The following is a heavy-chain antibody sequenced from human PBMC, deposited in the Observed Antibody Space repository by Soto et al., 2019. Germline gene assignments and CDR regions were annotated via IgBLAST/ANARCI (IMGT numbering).Heavy chain of an antibody. CDR3: ARRGYCSGGSCFSAPFDI. V-gene: IGHV5-10-1*01. J-gene: IGHJ3*02. D-gene: IGHD2-15*01. Sequence: RGESLKISCKGSGYSFTSYWISWVRQMPGKGLEWMGRIDPSDSYTNYSPSFQGHVTISADKSISTAYLQWSSLKASDTAMYYCARRGYCSGGSCFSAPFDIWGQGTMVTVSS. CDR1: GYSFTSYW. CDR2: IDPSDSYT.